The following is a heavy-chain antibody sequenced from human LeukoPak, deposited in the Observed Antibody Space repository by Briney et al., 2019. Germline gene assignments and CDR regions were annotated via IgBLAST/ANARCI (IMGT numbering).Heavy chain of an antibody. J-gene: IGHJ3*02. D-gene: IGHD6-13*01. Sequence: SETLSLTCAVYGGSFSDYYWNWIRQPPGKGLEWIGYIYYSGNTYYNPSLKSRLTISVDTSTNQFSLQLTSVTAADTAVYYCARARRFAAAGTTAFDIWGQGTMVTVSS. V-gene: IGHV4-30-4*08. CDR3: ARARRFAAAGTTAFDI. CDR2: IYYSGNT. CDR1: GGSFSDYY.